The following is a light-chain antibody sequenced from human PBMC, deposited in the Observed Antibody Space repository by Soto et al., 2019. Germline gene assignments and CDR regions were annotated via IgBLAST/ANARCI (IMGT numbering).Light chain of an antibody. J-gene: IGKJ1*01. CDR2: EVS. CDR1: QSILHSDGKTY. V-gene: IGKV2D-29*02. CDR3: LQTKQLPLT. Sequence: IVLTQTPFSLSVIAGQPASISCKSSQSILHSDGKTYVYWYLQRPGQSPRPPIYEVSNRFSGVPDRFSGSGSGTDFTLKISRVEAEDVGIYYCLQTKQLPLTFGQGTKVEIK.